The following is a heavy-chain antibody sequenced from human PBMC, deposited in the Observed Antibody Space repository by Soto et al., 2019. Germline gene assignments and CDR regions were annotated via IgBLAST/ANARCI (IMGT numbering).Heavy chain of an antibody. D-gene: IGHD3-10*01. CDR1: GGSFSGYY. J-gene: IGHJ3*02. Sequence: QVQLQQWGAGLLKPSETLSLTCAVYGGSFSGYYWSWIRQPPGKGLEWIGEINHSGSTNYNPSLKSRVTLSXXTXKXXFSLKLSSVTAADTAVYYCARGRGVLLWFGETIDIWGQGTMVTVSS. V-gene: IGHV4-34*01. CDR2: INHSGST. CDR3: ARGRGVLLWFGETIDI.